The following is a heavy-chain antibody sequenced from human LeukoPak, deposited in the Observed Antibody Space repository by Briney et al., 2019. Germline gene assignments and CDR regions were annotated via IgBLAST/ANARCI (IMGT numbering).Heavy chain of an antibody. CDR1: GFTFSSYS. CDR2: LSNSGGIT. Sequence: QPGGSLRLSCAASGFTFSSYSMNWVRQAPGKGLEWVSSLSNSGGITDYADFVKGRFTISRDNSKNTLWLQINNLRAEDTALYYCARDYTCGWYWDYWGQGTLVTVSS. D-gene: IGHD6-19*01. V-gene: IGHV3-23*01. J-gene: IGHJ4*02. CDR3: ARDYTCGWYWDY.